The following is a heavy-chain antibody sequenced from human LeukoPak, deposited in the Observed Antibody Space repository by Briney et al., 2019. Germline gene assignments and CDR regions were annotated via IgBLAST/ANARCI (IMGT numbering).Heavy chain of an antibody. J-gene: IGHJ4*02. D-gene: IGHD5-24*01. CDR1: GYTFTSYY. Sequence: GASVKVSCKASGYTFTSYYMHWVRQAPGQGLEWMGIINPGGGSTTYAQKFQGRLTMTRDTSTSTVYMELSSLTSEDTAVYYCARERRGRDGYNYRASYYFDYWGQGTLVTVSS. CDR3: ARERRGRDGYNYRASYYFDY. CDR2: INPGGGST. V-gene: IGHV1-46*01.